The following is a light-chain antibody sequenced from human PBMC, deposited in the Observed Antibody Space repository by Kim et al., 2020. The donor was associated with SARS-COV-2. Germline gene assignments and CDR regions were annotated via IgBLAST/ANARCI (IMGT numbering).Light chain of an antibody. CDR3: NSRDSSGLHVV. J-gene: IGLJ3*02. CDR2: GEN. Sequence: ALGHTVRITCQGDSLRDYYASWYLQKPGQAPVLVIYGENNRPSGIPDRFSGSSSGNTASLTITGAQAEDEADYYCNSRDSSGLHVVFGGGTQLTVL. CDR1: SLRDYY. V-gene: IGLV3-19*01.